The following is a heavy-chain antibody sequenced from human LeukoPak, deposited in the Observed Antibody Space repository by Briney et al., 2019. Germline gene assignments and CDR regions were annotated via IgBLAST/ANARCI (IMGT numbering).Heavy chain of an antibody. Sequence: ASVKVSCKASGYTFTGYYMHWVRQAPGQGLEWMGWINPNSGGTNYAQKFQRRVTMTRDTSISTAYMELSRLRSDDTAVYYCARDSVSSSYGYSCWGQGTLVTVSS. CDR1: GYTFTGYY. D-gene: IGHD5-18*01. CDR2: INPNSGGT. CDR3: ARDSVSSSYGYSC. V-gene: IGHV1-2*02. J-gene: IGHJ4*02.